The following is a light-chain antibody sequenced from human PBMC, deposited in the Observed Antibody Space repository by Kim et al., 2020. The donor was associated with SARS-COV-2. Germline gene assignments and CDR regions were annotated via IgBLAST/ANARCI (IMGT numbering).Light chain of an antibody. CDR2: GKI. CDR1: SLRTYY. Sequence: SSELTQDPAVSVALGQTVRITCQGDSLRTYYASWYQQKPGQAPVVVIYGKINRLSGIPDRFSGSGSGNTASLTITGAQAEDEADYYCGSRDSTTNHLVFVGGTQLTVL. CDR3: GSRDSTTNHLV. V-gene: IGLV3-19*01. J-gene: IGLJ2*01.